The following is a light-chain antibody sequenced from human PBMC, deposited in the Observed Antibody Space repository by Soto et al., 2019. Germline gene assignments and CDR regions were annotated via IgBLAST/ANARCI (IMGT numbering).Light chain of an antibody. Sequence: QSALTQPASVSGSPGQSITISCTGTSSDVGGYKYVSWYHQYPGKAPKLMIYEVSNRPSGVSNRFSGSKSGNTASLTISGLQAEDETDYYCFSYTSSGTYVFGTGTKVTVL. CDR2: EVS. CDR3: FSYTSSGTYV. J-gene: IGLJ1*01. CDR1: SSDVGGYKY. V-gene: IGLV2-14*01.